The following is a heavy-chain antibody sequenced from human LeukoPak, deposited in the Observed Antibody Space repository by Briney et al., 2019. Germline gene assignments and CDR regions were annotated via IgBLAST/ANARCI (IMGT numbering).Heavy chain of an antibody. CDR2: IYYSGST. Sequence: PSQTLSLTCTVSGGSISSGGYYWSWIRQHPGKGLEWIGYIYYSGSTYYNPSLKSRVTISVDTSKNQFSLKLSSVTAADTAVYHCARDNFGVVIKGWFDPWGQGTLVTVSS. CDR1: GGSISSGGYY. CDR3: ARDNFGVVIKGWFDP. D-gene: IGHD3-3*01. J-gene: IGHJ5*02. V-gene: IGHV4-31*03.